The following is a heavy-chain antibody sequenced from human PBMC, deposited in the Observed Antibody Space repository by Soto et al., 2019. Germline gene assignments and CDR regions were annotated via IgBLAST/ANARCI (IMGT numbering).Heavy chain of an antibody. CDR3: ARGYNWFDP. V-gene: IGHV4-59*01. Sequence: TSETLSLTCSFSGGPITTFYWSWLRQPPGKGLEWIGYIYYSGSTNYNPSLKSRVTISIDTSKTHFSLNLSSVTAADTAVYYCARGYNWFDPWGQGTLVTVSS. CDR2: IYYSGST. J-gene: IGHJ5*02. CDR1: GGPITTFY.